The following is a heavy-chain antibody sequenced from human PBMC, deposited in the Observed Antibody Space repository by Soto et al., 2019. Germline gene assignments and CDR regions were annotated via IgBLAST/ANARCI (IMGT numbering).Heavy chain of an antibody. D-gene: IGHD4-4*01. CDR1: GFTFSSYW. CDR3: ARDPTVLRPSDYMDV. V-gene: IGHV3-74*01. CDR2: INSDGSST. Sequence: GGSLRLSCAASGFTFSSYWMHWVRQAPGKGLVWVSRINSDGSSTSYADSVKGRFTISRDNAKNTLYLQMNSLRAEDTAVYYCARDPTVLRPSDYMDVWGKGTTVTVSS. J-gene: IGHJ6*03.